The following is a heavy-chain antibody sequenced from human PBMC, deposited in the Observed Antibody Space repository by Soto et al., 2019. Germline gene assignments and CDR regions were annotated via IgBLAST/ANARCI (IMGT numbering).Heavy chain of an antibody. V-gene: IGHV4-39*02. CDR2: IYYSGST. CDR3: ARETKYSSSWRIDY. Sequence: PSETLSLTCTVSGGSISSSSYYWGWIRQPPGKGLEWIGSIYYSGSTYYNPSLKSRVTISEDTSKNQFSLKLSSVTAADTAVYYCARETKYSSSWRIDYWGQGTLVTVSS. D-gene: IGHD6-13*01. CDR1: GGSISSSSYY. J-gene: IGHJ4*02.